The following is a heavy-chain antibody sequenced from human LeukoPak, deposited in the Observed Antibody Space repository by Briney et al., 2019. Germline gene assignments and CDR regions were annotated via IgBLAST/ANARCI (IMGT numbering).Heavy chain of an antibody. CDR3: ARDLVDSGGYYFDY. CDR1: GGSISSDNW. CDR2: IYHSGST. D-gene: IGHD3-22*01. V-gene: IGHV4-4*02. Sequence: PSETLSLTCAVSGGSISSDNWWTWLRQPPGKGLEWIGQIYHSGSTNYSPSLKSRVTISVDKSKNNFSLKLSSVTAADTAIYYCARDLVDSGGYYFDYWGQGTLVTVSS. J-gene: IGHJ4*02.